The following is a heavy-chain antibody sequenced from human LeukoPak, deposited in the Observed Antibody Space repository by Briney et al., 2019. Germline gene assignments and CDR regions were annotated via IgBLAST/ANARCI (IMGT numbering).Heavy chain of an antibody. D-gene: IGHD3-22*01. J-gene: IGHJ4*02. CDR2: INHSGST. CDR1: GGSFSGYY. Sequence: SETLSLTCAVYGGSFSGYYWSGIRQPPGKGLEWIGEINHSGSTNYNPSLKSRVTISVDTSKNQFSLELSSVTAADTAVYYCARGTYYYDSSGYSYYFDYWGQGTLVTVSS. V-gene: IGHV4-34*01. CDR3: ARGTYYYDSSGYSYYFDY.